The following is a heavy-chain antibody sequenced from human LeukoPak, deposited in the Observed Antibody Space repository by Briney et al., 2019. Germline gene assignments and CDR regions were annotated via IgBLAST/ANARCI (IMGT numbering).Heavy chain of an antibody. CDR1: GFTFSGHN. Sequence: GGSLRLTCAASGFTFSGHNMNWVRQAPGKGLEWISFVSISSGTIYYADSVKGRFRISRDNAKSSLDLEMNSLRAEDTAVYYCARAMSTFGGVRNYFDSWGQGTLVTVSS. CDR3: ARAMSTFGGVRNYFDS. CDR2: VSISSGTI. D-gene: IGHD3-16*01. V-gene: IGHV3-48*04. J-gene: IGHJ4*02.